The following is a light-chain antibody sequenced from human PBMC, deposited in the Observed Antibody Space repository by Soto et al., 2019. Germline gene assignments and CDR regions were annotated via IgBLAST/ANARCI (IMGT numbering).Light chain of an antibody. CDR2: GAS. V-gene: IGKV3-15*01. Sequence: EIVMTQSPSTLSVSPGGRATLSFMASQSISGTLAWYQQKPGQAPRLLIYGASTRTTGVPDRFSGRGYGREFTLTISSLQSEDFAVYSCQQYYDWPPAFGQGTKVDIK. CDR1: QSISGT. CDR3: QQYYDWPPA. J-gene: IGKJ1*01.